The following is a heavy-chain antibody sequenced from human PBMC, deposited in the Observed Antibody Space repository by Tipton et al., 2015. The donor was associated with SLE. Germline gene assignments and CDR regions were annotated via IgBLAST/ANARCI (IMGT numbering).Heavy chain of an antibody. J-gene: IGHJ5*02. Sequence: TLSLTCTVSGDYISRSAYYWGWIRQPPGKGLEWIGSMFYSGTTYYNPSLKSRVTISVDTSKNQFSLRLSSVTAADTAVYYCARQNGENRNYFDPWGQGTLVTVSS. CDR2: MFYSGTT. CDR1: GDYISRSAYY. CDR3: ARQNGENRNYFDP. V-gene: IGHV4-39*07. D-gene: IGHD1-7*01.